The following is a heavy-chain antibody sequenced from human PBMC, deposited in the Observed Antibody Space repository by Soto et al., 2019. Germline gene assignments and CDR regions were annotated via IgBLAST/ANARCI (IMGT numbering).Heavy chain of an antibody. CDR2: ISGSGGST. V-gene: IGHV3-23*01. CDR1: GFTFSSYA. J-gene: IGHJ4*02. Sequence: LRLSCAASGFTFSSYAMSWVRQAPGKGLEWVSAISGSGGSTYYADSVKGRFTISRDNSKNTLYLQMNSLRAEDTAVYYCAKVASYYYDSSGYFDYWGQGALVTVSS. CDR3: AKVASYYYDSSGYFDY. D-gene: IGHD3-22*01.